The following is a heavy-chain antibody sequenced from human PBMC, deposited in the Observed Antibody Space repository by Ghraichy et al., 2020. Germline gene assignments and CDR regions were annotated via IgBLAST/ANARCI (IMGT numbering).Heavy chain of an antibody. CDR2: ISSSSSYI. D-gene: IGHD1-26*01. CDR3: ASARVGATRYEFDY. J-gene: IGHJ4*02. Sequence: GGSLRLSCAASGFTFSSYSMNWVRQAPGKGLEWVSSISSSSSYIYYADSVKGRFTISRDNAKNSLYLQMNSLRAEDTAVYYCASARVGATRYEFDYWGQGTLVTVSS. CDR1: GFTFSSYS. V-gene: IGHV3-21*01.